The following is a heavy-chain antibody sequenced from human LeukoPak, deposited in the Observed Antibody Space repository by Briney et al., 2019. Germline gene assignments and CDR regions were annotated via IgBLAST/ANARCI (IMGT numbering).Heavy chain of an antibody. J-gene: IGHJ4*02. Sequence: GGSRRLSCAASGFTFSSYWMHWVRQAPGKGLVWVSRINSVGSTINYADSVKGRFTISRDNAKNTLYLQMNSLRAEETAVYYCARDFGGSRDYWGQGTLVTVSS. D-gene: IGHD3-10*01. V-gene: IGHV3-74*01. CDR1: GFTFSSYW. CDR2: INSVGSTI. CDR3: ARDFGGSRDY.